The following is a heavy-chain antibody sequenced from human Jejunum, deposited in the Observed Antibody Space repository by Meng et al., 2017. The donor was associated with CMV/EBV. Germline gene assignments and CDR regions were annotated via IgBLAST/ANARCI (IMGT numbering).Heavy chain of an antibody. CDR3: ARDQGTYYFGLDV. V-gene: IGHV4-59*01. J-gene: IGHJ6*02. CDR2: VYAGGRS. CDR1: GGYLLSYY. Sequence: VSGGYLLSYYWSWVRLAPGKGLEWIGYVYAGGRSNYNPSLEGRVTMSVDTSTNQVFLQLTSVTAADTAVYYCARDQGTYYFGLDVWGQGTAVTVSS. D-gene: IGHD3-10*01.